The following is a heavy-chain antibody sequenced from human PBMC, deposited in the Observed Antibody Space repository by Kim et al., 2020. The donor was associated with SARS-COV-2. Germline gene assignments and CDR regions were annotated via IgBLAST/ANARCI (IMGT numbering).Heavy chain of an antibody. V-gene: IGHV1-69*13. CDR3: ARGRIAVAGRYYFDY. J-gene: IGHJ4*02. Sequence: SVKVSCKASGGTFSSYAISWVRQAPGQGLEWMGGIIPIFGTANYAQKFQGRVTITADESTSTAYMELSSLRSEDTAVYYCARGRIAVAGRYYFDYWGQGTLVTVSS. CDR2: IIPIFGTA. D-gene: IGHD6-19*01. CDR1: GGTFSSYA.